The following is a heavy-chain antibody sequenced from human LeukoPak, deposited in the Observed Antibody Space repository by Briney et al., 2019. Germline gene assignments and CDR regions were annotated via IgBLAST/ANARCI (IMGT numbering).Heavy chain of an antibody. Sequence: ASVKVSCKASGYTFTGYYMHWVRQAPGQGLEWMGWINPNSGGTNYAQKFQGRVTMARDTSISTAYMELSRLRSDDTAVYYCARTPIYDFWSGPNYYYGMDVWGQGTTVTVSS. V-gene: IGHV1-2*02. CDR1: GYTFTGYY. J-gene: IGHJ6*02. D-gene: IGHD3-3*01. CDR3: ARTPIYDFWSGPNYYYGMDV. CDR2: INPNSGGT.